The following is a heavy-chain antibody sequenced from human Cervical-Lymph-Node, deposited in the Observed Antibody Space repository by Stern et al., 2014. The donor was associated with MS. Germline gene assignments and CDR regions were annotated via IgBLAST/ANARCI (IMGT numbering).Heavy chain of an antibody. CDR2: INPSAGNT. J-gene: IGHJ4*02. CDR1: GYSFTSYF. CDR3: ARDEGADY. V-gene: IGHV1-46*01. Sequence: VQLVESGAEVKQPGASVKVSCMASGYSFTSYFINWVRQAPGQGLEWMVIINPSAGNTNYAQKFQGRVVMTSDTSTGTVYMELSSLRSEDTAVYYCARDEGADYWGQGTLVTVSS.